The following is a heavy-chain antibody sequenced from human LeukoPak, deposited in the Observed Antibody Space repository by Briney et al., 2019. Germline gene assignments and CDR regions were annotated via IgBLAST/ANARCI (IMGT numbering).Heavy chain of an antibody. CDR1: GFTFRSYV. D-gene: IGHD3-3*01. Sequence: GGPLRLSCAASGFTFRSYVMHWVRQAPGKGLEWVAFIRYDGSDKYYADSVKGRFTISRDNSKNTLYLQMNSLRPEDTAVYYCARDRLPSHQDDFDYWGQGTLVTVSS. CDR3: ARDRLPSHQDDFDY. V-gene: IGHV3-30*02. CDR2: IRYDGSDK. J-gene: IGHJ4*02.